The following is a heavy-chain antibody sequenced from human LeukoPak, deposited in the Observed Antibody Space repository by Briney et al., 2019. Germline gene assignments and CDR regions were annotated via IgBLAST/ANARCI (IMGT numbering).Heavy chain of an antibody. J-gene: IGHJ3*02. CDR1: DGSISSDDYC. CDR2: IYYSGST. V-gene: IGHV4-31*03. D-gene: IGHD5-24*01. Sequence: SQTLSLTCSVSDGSISSDDYCWNWIRQHPGKGLEWIGYIYYSGSTYYNPSLKSRVALSVDTSKNQLSLKLSSLTAADTAVYYCAKSREEIRGLDAFDIWGQGTMVTVSS. CDR3: AKSREEIRGLDAFDI.